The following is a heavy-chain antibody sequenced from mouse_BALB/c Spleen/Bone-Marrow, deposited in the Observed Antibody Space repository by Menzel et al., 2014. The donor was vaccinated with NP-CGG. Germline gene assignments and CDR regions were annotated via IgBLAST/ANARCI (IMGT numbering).Heavy chain of an antibody. D-gene: IGHD2-4*01. Sequence: EAQRVESGGGLVQPGGSRKLSCAASGFTFSSFGMHWVRQAPEKGLEWVAYISSGSSTIYYADTVKGRFTISRDNPKNTLFLQMTSLRSEDTAMYYCTRKGALITHYYAMDYWGQGTSVTVSS. V-gene: IGHV5-17*02. CDR2: ISSGSSTI. CDR1: GFTFSSFG. CDR3: TRKGALITHYYAMDY. J-gene: IGHJ4*01.